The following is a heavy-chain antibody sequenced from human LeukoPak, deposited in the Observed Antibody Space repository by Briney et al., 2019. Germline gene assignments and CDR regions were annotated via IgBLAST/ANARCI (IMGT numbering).Heavy chain of an antibody. Sequence: ASVKVSCKASGGTFSSCDISWVRQAPGQGLEWMGRIIPIFGTANYAQKFQGRVTITADKFTSTAYMELSSLRSEDTAVYYCAREGMGDGYNLEFGYWGQGTLVTVSS. CDR3: AREGMGDGYNLEFGY. CDR1: GGTFSSCD. D-gene: IGHD5-24*01. CDR2: IIPIFGTA. V-gene: IGHV1-69*06. J-gene: IGHJ4*02.